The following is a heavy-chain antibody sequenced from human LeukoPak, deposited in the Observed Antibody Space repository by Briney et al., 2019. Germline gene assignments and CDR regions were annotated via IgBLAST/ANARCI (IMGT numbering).Heavy chain of an antibody. CDR3: ARDLSAAFDF. D-gene: IGHD6-19*01. CDR2: LVYDARS. Sequence: GGSLRLSCAASGFPFSSYGMHWVRQAPGKGLEWVARLVYDARSDYANSVKGRFSISRDDSKNTLFLDMSSLRVEDTALYYCARDLSAAFDFWGQGVLVTVSS. CDR1: GFPFSSYG. J-gene: IGHJ4*02. V-gene: IGHV3-33*01.